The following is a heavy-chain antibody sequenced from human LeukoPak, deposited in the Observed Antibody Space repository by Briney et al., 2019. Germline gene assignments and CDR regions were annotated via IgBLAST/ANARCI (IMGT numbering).Heavy chain of an antibody. CDR1: GITFSSYW. CDR2: IWNDGSET. Sequence: GGSLGLSCAASGITFSSYWMHWVRQAPGQRLEWVAVIWNDGSETFHADSVKGRFRIARDNSKNTLYLQMNSLRAEDTAVYFCARDMGRAWYGPPDYWGQGTLVTVSS. J-gene: IGHJ4*02. V-gene: IGHV3-33*08. CDR3: ARDMGRAWYGPPDY. D-gene: IGHD6-13*01.